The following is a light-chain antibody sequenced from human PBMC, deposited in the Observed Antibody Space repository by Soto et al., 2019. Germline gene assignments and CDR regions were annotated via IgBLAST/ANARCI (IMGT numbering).Light chain of an antibody. CDR3: QQYQNWPPT. CDR1: QSVSSN. Sequence: EIVLTQSPGTLSLSPGERATLCFRASQSVSSNLAWYQQKPGQAPRLFIYGASTRATGIPAKFSGSGFGTEFTLSISSLQSEDFAVYYCQQYQNWPPTFGQGTKVDI. CDR2: GAS. V-gene: IGKV3-15*01. J-gene: IGKJ1*01.